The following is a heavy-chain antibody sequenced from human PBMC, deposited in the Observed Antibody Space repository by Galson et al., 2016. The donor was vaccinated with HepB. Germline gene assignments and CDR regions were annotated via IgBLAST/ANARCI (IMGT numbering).Heavy chain of an antibody. CDR2: IYSSEDT. CDR1: GGSISSDYY. D-gene: IGHD6-13*01. Sequence: SETLSLTCIVSGGSISSDYYWGWIRQPPGRGLEWIGSIYSSEDTYYNPSLKSRVTISVDTPKNQFSLRLDSVTAADTGLYYCATGIVVAGKYYYHYMDVWGQGTQVTVFS. J-gene: IGHJ6*03. CDR3: ATGIVVAGKYYYHYMDV. V-gene: IGHV4-39*01.